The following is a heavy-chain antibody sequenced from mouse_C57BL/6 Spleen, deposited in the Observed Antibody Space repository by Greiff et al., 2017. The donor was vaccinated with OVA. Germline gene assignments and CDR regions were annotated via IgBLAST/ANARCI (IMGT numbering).Heavy chain of an antibody. CDR1: GYTFTSYW. CDR3: ASYGSFDY. CDR2: IDPSDSYT. V-gene: IGHV1-50*01. Sequence: QVQLQQPGAELVKPGASVKLSCKASGYTFTSYWMQWVKQRLGQGLEWIGEIDPSDSYTNYNQKFKGKATLTVDTSSSTAYMQLSSLTSEDSAVYYCASYGSFDYWGQGTTLTVSS. J-gene: IGHJ2*01. D-gene: IGHD1-1*01.